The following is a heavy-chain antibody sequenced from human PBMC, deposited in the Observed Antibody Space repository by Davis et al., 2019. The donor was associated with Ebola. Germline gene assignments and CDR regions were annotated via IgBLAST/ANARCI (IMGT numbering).Heavy chain of an antibody. CDR2: ISYDGSNK. Sequence: GGSLRLSCAASGFTFSSYGMHWVRQAPGKGLEWVAVISYDGSNKYYADSVKGRFTISRDNSKNTLHLQMNSLRVEDTAIYYCVKDTSNVWFDVWGPGTMVTVSS. CDR3: VKDTSNVWFDV. CDR1: GFTFSSYG. D-gene: IGHD2-2*01. J-gene: IGHJ3*01. V-gene: IGHV3-30*18.